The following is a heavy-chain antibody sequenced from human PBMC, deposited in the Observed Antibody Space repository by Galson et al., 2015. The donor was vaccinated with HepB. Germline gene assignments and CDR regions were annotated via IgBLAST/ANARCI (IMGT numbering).Heavy chain of an antibody. CDR3: VRYPRFPDA. CDR2: IKQDGSEK. J-gene: IGHJ5*02. Sequence: SLRLSCAASGFTFSDYWMTWVRQAPGKGLEWVANIKQDGSEKHYVDSVKGRFTVSRDNAKNSLYLQMNSLRADDTAVYYCVRYPRFPDAWGQGTLVTVSS. CDR1: GFTFSDYW. V-gene: IGHV3-7*03.